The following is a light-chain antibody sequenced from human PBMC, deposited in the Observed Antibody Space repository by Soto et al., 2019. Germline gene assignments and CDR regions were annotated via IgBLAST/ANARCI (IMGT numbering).Light chain of an antibody. CDR1: QSLNNY. CDR3: QQYYRSSIT. V-gene: IGKV1-5*01. CDR2: DAS. J-gene: IGKJ5*01. Sequence: DIQMTQSPSTLSASVGDRVTITFLASQSLNNYLAWYQQKPGKAPKLLIYDASTLERGVPSRFSGTGSGTEFTLTISSLQPDDFATYYCQQYYRSSITFGQGTRLEIK.